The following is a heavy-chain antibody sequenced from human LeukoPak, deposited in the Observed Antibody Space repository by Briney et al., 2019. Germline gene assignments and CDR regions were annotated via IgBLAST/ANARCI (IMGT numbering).Heavy chain of an antibody. CDR1: GFTFSSYW. Sequence: GGSLRLSCAASGFTFSSYWMSWVRQAPGKGLEWVINIRPDGGEKYFVDSVRGRFTISRDNAKNSLYLQMNNLRAEDMAVYYCARDLSGPSLYWGQGTLVTVSS. CDR3: ARDLSGPSLY. V-gene: IGHV3-7*01. J-gene: IGHJ4*02. D-gene: IGHD2-15*01. CDR2: IRPDGGEK.